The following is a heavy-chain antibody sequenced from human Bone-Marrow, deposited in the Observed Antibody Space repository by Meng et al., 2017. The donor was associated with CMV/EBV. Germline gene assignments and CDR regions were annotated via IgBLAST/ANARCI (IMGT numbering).Heavy chain of an antibody. D-gene: IGHD2-2*02. J-gene: IGHJ6*02. V-gene: IGHV1-69*05. CDR2: IIPFFGMA. Sequence: SVKVSCKASGGTFSSYAISWVRQAPGQGLEWMGGIIPFFGMAHYAQRFQGRVTITTDESTSTVYMELSSLSSEDTAVYYCARDRTGDCSSTTCYNYYYYYGMDVWGQGTTVTVSS. CDR1: GGTFSSYA. CDR3: ARDRTGDCSSTTCYNYYYYYGMDV.